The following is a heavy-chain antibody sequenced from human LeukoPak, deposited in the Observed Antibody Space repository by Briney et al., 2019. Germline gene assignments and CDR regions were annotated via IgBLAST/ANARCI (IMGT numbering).Heavy chain of an antibody. CDR2: IYYSGST. V-gene: IGHV4-59*01. CDR1: GGSISSYY. J-gene: IGHJ5*02. CDR3: ARDLTGGSSSWYLWRYGSAFDP. Sequence: SETLSLTCTVSGGSISSYYWSWIRQPPGKGLEWIGYIYYSGSTNYNPSPKSRVTISVDTSKNQFSLELSSVTAADTAVYYCARDLTGGSSSWYLWRYGSAFDPWGQGTLVTVSS. D-gene: IGHD6-13*01.